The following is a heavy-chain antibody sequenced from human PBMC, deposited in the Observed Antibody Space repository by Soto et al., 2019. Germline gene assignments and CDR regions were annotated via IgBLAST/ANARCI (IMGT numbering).Heavy chain of an antibody. CDR3: ARDLGVLRFLEWLQRRDYYGMDV. J-gene: IGHJ6*02. CDR2: INPSGGST. D-gene: IGHD3-3*01. CDR1: GYTFTSYY. V-gene: IGHV1-46*01. Sequence: EASVKVSCKASGYTFTSYYMHWVRQAPGQGLEWMGIINPSGGSTSYAQKFQGRVTMTRDTSTGTVYMELSSLRPEDTAVYYCARDLGVLRFLEWLQRRDYYGMDVWGQGTTVTVS.